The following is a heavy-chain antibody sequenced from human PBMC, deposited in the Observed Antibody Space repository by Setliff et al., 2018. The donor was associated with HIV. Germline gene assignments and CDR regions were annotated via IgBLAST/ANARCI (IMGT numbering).Heavy chain of an antibody. CDR3: ARRRGPMVRGVDPSPSYYLDY. CDR2: INYSRVT. J-gene: IGHJ4*02. V-gene: IGHV4-34*01. D-gene: IGHD3-10*01. CDR1: GAPFSGFY. Sequence: PSETLSLTCAVYGAPFSGFYWSWIRQTPGRGLEWIGEINYSRVTNYNPSPKSRVTISVDTSKNQFSLRMTSVRAGDTAVYYCARRRGPMVRGVDPSPSYYLDYWGQGTRVTVSS.